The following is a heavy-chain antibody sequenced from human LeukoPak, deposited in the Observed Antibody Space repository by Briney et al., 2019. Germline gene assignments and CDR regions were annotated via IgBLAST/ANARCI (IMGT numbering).Heavy chain of an antibody. D-gene: IGHD3-16*01. V-gene: IGHV3-30*03. CDR3: VAGWGWLPDY. CDR2: ISYDGSNK. Sequence: GGSLRLSCAASGFTFSSYGMHWVRQAPGKGLEWVAVISYDGSNKYYADSVKGRFTISRDNAKNSLYLQMNSLSAEDMALYYCVAGWGWLPDYWGRGTLVTVSS. CDR1: GFTFSSYG. J-gene: IGHJ4*02.